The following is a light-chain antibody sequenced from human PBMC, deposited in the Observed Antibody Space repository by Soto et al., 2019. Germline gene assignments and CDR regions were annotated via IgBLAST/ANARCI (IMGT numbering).Light chain of an antibody. CDR3: HQRSNWPRT. CDR2: DAS. V-gene: IGKV3-11*01. CDR1: QSVSSC. Sequence: EIVLTQSPATLSLSPGERATLSCRASQSVSSCLAWYQQKPGQAPRLLIYDASNRATGIPARFSGSGSGTDFTLTISSLEPEDLAVYYCHQRSNWPRTFGQGTKLEIK. J-gene: IGKJ2*01.